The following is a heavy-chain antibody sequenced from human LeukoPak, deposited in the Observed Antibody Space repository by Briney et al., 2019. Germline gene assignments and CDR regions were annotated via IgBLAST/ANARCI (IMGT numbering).Heavy chain of an antibody. J-gene: IGHJ3*02. D-gene: IGHD7-27*01. Sequence: GGSLRLSCAASGFTFSSYGMSWVRQAPGKGLEWVSAISGSGGSTYYADSVKGRFTISRDNSKNTLYLQMNSLRAEDTAVYYCARDSPYVDWGNAFDIWGQGTMVTVSS. CDR1: GFTFSSYG. V-gene: IGHV3-23*01. CDR2: ISGSGGST. CDR3: ARDSPYVDWGNAFDI.